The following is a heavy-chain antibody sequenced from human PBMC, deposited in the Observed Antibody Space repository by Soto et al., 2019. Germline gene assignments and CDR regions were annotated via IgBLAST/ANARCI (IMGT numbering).Heavy chain of an antibody. V-gene: IGHV1-69*01. J-gene: IGHJ6*02. CDR3: ASAYLGETLINGGFYYHGLDV. CDR2: IVLIFGSP. D-gene: IGHD3-16*01. CDR1: GGTFSRSA. Sequence: QVQLVQSGAEVKKPGSSVKVSCKASGGTFSRSAISWVRQAPGQGLEWMGGIVLIFGSPNYSQKFQGRLTITADEPTSTAYMELSSLKSDDTAVYFCASAYLGETLINGGFYYHGLDVWGQGTTVTVS.